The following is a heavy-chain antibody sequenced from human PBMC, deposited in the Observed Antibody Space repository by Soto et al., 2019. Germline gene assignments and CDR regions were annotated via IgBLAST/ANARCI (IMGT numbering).Heavy chain of an antibody. CDR1: GGTFRNYP. CDR3: ARGPLVVLNYFES. V-gene: IGHV1-69*02. CDR2: IFPLTDIP. Sequence: QVQLVQSGTEVKKPGSSVKVSCKASGGTFRNYPITWVRQAPGQGLEWMGSIFPLTDIPDYAQNFQARLTITADKSTSTAYMELSSLTSDDPAMYFCARGPLVVLNYFESWGQGTLVTVSS. J-gene: IGHJ4*02.